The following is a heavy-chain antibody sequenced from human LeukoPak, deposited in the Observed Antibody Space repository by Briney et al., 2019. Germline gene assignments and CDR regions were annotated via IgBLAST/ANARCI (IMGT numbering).Heavy chain of an antibody. CDR1: RFTLNNYG. D-gene: IGHD6-6*01. Sequence: GGSLRLSWAAARFTLNNYGMDWVRQAPGKGLEWVAFIRYDGNYKYYADSVKGRFTISRDNSKNTQSLQMNSLRADDTALYYCATEGSSSPYYYYYIDVWGKGTTVTVSS. CDR3: ATEGSSSPYYYYYIDV. V-gene: IGHV3-30*02. J-gene: IGHJ6*03. CDR2: IRYDGNYK.